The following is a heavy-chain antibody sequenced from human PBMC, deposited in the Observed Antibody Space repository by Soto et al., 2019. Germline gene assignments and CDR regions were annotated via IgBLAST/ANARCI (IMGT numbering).Heavy chain of an antibody. D-gene: IGHD2-21*02. J-gene: IGHJ4*02. CDR2: ISYDGSKK. CDR3: ANGRGRVDVVVTAEFDY. V-gene: IGHV3-30*18. CDR1: GFTFSSYG. Sequence: QVQLVESGGCVVQPGRSLRLSCAASGFTFSSYGMHWVRQAPGKGLEWVAVISYDGSKKYYVDSVKGRFTISRDNSKNTPYLQMNSLRAEDTAVYYCANGRGRVDVVVTAEFDYWGQGTLVTVSS.